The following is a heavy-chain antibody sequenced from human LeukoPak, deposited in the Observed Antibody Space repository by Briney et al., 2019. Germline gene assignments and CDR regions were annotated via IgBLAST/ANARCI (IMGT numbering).Heavy chain of an antibody. Sequence: SQTLSLTCTVSGGSISSGGYYWSWIRQHPGKGLEWIGYIYYSGSTYYNLSLKSRVTISVDTSKNQFSLKLSSVTAADTAVYYCARASEAGGWFDPWGQGTLVTVSS. D-gene: IGHD1-26*01. V-gene: IGHV4-31*03. J-gene: IGHJ5*02. CDR3: ARASEAGGWFDP. CDR2: IYYSGST. CDR1: GGSISSGGYY.